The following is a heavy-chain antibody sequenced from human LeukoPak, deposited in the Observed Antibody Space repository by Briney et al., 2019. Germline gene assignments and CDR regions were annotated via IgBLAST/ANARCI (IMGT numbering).Heavy chain of an antibody. CDR3: AREPPRAIVVVPAAPNYFDY. V-gene: IGHV3-30-3*01. CDR2: ISYDGSNK. Sequence: GGSLRLSCAASGFTFSSYAMRWVRQAPGKGLEWVAVISYDGSNKYYADSVKGRFTISRDNSKNTLYLQMNSLRAEDTAVYYCAREPPRAIVVVPAAPNYFDYWGQGTLVTVSS. CDR1: GFTFSSYA. J-gene: IGHJ4*02. D-gene: IGHD2-2*01.